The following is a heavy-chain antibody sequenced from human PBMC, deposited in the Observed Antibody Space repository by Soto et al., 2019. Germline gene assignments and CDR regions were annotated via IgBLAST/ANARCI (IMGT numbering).Heavy chain of an antibody. J-gene: IGHJ6*03. CDR1: GYTFTSYG. CDR3: ARDSMVRGVSPLHV. D-gene: IGHD3-10*01. V-gene: IGHV1-18*01. CDR2: ISAYNGNT. Sequence: GASVKVSCKASGYTFTSYGISWVRQAPGQGLEWMGWISAYNGNTNYAQKLQGRVTMTTDTSTSTAYMELRSLRSDDTAVYYCARDSMVRGVSPLHVWGKGTTVTVS.